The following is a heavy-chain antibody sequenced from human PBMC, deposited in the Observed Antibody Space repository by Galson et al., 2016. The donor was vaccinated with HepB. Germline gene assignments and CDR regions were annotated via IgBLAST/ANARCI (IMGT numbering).Heavy chain of an antibody. Sequence: PALVKPTQTLTLTCTFSGFSLTTSRLGVGWIRQAPGEALEWLAFIYSDEGERYNPSLQTRLTTTKDTSKNQVVLTMTGLDPTDTATYFCAYGGYAGRHFFQNWGQDTPVIVSS. D-gene: IGHD2-2*01. CDR1: GFSLTTSRLG. CDR3: AYGGYAGRHFFQN. J-gene: IGHJ1*01. CDR2: IYSDEGE. V-gene: IGHV2-5*02.